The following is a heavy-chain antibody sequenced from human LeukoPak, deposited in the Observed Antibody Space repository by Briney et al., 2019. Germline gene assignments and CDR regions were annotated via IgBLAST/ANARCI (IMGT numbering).Heavy chain of an antibody. CDR1: GGSIICGYYL. J-gene: IGHJ5*02. D-gene: IGHD4-17*01. V-gene: IGHV4-30-4*08. CDR3: ARGDYGDYGGWFDP. CDR2: ISYSGST. Sequence: SETVSLTCSVSGGSIICGYYLWNWARQPPGRGLECFGYISYSGSTYYNPSLKSRVTISVDTSNNQFSLKLNSVTPADTAVYYCARGDYGDYGGWFDPWGQGTLVTVSS.